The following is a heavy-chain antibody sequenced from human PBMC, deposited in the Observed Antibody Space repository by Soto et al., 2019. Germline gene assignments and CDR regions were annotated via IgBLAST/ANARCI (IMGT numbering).Heavy chain of an antibody. CDR1: GGTFSSYA. V-gene: IGHV1-69*13. CDR3: ARVDYGGNRCWYFAL. Sequence: SVKVSCKASGGTFSSYAISWVRQAPGQGLEWMGGIIPIFGTANYAQKFQGRVTITADESTSTAYMELSSLRSEDTAVYYCARVDYGGNRCWYFALWGRGTLVTVSS. CDR2: IIPIFGTA. J-gene: IGHJ2*01. D-gene: IGHD4-17*01.